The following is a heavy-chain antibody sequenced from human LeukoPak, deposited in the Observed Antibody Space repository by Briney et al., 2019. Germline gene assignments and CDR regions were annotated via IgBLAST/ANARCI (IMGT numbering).Heavy chain of an antibody. J-gene: IGHJ4*02. CDR1: GLTFDDYA. Sequence: SLRLSCAASGLTFDDYAMHWVRQAPGKGLEWVSGISWNSGSIGYADSVKGRFTISRDNSKNTLYLQMNSLRAEDTAVYYCAKDALYYYGSGFPSLWGQGTLVTVSS. CDR3: AKDALYYYGSGFPSL. V-gene: IGHV3-9*01. D-gene: IGHD3-10*01. CDR2: ISWNSGSI.